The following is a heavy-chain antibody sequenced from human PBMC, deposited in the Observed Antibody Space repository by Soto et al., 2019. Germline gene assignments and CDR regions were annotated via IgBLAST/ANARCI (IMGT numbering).Heavy chain of an antibody. D-gene: IGHD5-12*01. CDR3: ARGGPGSGYDFYYYYGMDV. J-gene: IGHJ6*02. CDR1: GYTFTSYG. Sequence: ASVKVSCKASGYTFTSYGISWVRQAPGQGLEWMGWISPYNGNTNYAQKLQGRVTMTTDTSTSTAYMELRSLRSDDTAVYYCARGGPGSGYDFYYYYGMDVWGQGTTVTVSS. V-gene: IGHV1-18*01. CDR2: ISPYNGNT.